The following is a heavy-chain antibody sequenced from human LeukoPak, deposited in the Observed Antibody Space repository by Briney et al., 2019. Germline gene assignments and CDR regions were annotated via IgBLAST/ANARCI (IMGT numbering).Heavy chain of an antibody. CDR3: AKESSFGFDY. Sequence: ASVQFSCEASGYTFTAYLMHWVREAPGQGREWMGRINPDSGGTSYAQKFQGRVTMTRDTSISPAYMELSSLRSDDTAVYYCAKESSFGFDYWGQGTLVTVSS. D-gene: IGHD3-3*01. CDR1: GYTFTAYL. CDR2: INPDSGGT. J-gene: IGHJ4*02. V-gene: IGHV1-2*06.